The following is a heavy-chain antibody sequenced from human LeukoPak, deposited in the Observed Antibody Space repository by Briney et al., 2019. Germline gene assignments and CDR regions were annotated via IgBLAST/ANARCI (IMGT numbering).Heavy chain of an antibody. J-gene: IGHJ4*02. V-gene: IGHV3-48*03. D-gene: IGHD6-13*01. CDR2: ISSSGSTI. CDR1: GFTFSSYE. Sequence: GGSLRLSCAASGFTFSSYEMNWVRQAPGKGLEWVSYISSSGSTIYYADSVEGRFTISRDNAKNSLYLQMNSLRAEDTAVYYCARDLGAAAVLFDYWGQGTLVTVSS. CDR3: ARDLGAAAVLFDY.